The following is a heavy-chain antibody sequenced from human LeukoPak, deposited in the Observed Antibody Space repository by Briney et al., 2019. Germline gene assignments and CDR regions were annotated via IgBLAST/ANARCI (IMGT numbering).Heavy chain of an antibody. CDR1: GFTFSSYA. J-gene: IGHJ4*02. CDR2: ISGSGGST. Sequence: GGALRLSCAASGFTFSSYAMSWVRQAPGKGLDWVSAISGSGGSTYYADYVRGRFTISRDNSKNTLYLQMNSLRAEDTAVYYCAKSPRPPSGYVDWGQGTLVTVSS. V-gene: IGHV3-23*01. D-gene: IGHD5-12*01. CDR3: AKSPRPPSGYVD.